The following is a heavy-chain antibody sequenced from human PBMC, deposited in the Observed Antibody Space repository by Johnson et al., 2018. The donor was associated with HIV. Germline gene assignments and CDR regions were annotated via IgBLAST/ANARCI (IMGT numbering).Heavy chain of an antibody. Sequence: QLVESGGGVVQPGRSLRLSCAASGFTFDDYAMHWVRQAPGKGLEWVSGISCNSGTIGYADSVKGRFTISRDNAKNSLYLQMNSLRAEDTALYYCARAGVITGDAFDIWGQVTMVTVSS. CDR1: GFTFDDYA. CDR3: ARAGVITGDAFDI. J-gene: IGHJ3*02. V-gene: IGHV3-9*01. CDR2: ISCNSGTI. D-gene: IGHD3-22*01.